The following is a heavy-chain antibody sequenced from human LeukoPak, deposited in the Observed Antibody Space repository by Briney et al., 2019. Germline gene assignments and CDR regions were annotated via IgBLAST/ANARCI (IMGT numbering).Heavy chain of an antibody. V-gene: IGHV4-34*01. CDR3: ARGGIVVVVAAPGTGYFQH. D-gene: IGHD2-15*01. Sequence: SETLSLTCAVYGGSFSGYYWSWIRQPPGKGLEWIGEINHSGSTNYNPSLKSRVTISVDTSKNQFSLKLSSVTAADTAVYYCARGGIVVVVAAPGTGYFQHWGQGTLVTASS. CDR1: GGSFSGYY. J-gene: IGHJ1*01. CDR2: INHSGST.